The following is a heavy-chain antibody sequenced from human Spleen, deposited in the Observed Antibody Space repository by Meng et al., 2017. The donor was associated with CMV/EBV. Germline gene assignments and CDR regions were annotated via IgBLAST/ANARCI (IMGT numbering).Heavy chain of an antibody. CDR3: ASNNWNRYYYYGMDV. CDR1: AFTFSNYT. D-gene: IGHD1-20*01. Sequence: VGSLRLSCAASAFTFSNYTMNWVRQAPGKGLEWVSSISSSSSYMYYADSVKGRFTISRDNAKNSLYLQMNNLRAEDTAVYYCASNNWNRYYYYGMDVWGQGTTVTVSS. CDR2: ISSSSSYM. J-gene: IGHJ6*02. V-gene: IGHV3-21*01.